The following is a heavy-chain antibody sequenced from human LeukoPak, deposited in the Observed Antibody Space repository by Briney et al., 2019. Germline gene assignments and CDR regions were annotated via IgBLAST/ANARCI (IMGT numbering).Heavy chain of an antibody. V-gene: IGHV1-69*13. Sequence: SVKVSCKASGGTFISYAISWVRQAPGQGLEWMGGIIPIFGTANYAQKFQGRVTITADESTSTAYMELSSLRSEDTAVYYCARAQVLEYGSGSYPYNWFDPWGQGTLVTVSS. CDR3: ARAQVLEYGSGSYPYNWFDP. CDR1: GGTFISYA. J-gene: IGHJ5*02. CDR2: IIPIFGTA. D-gene: IGHD3-10*01.